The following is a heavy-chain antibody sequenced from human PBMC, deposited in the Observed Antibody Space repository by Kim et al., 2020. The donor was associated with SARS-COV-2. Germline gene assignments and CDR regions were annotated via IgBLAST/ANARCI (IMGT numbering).Heavy chain of an antibody. CDR2: VHSSGYT. CDR3: ARELGGSRST. D-gene: IGHD5-18*01. J-gene: IGHJ5*02. Sequence: GGSLRLSCAASGFSVSNDDMSWVRQAPGEGLEWVSFVHSSGYTYYTDSVKGRFTISRDNSKNTLYLQMNSLRAEDTAVYYCARELGGSRSTWGQGTLVTV. V-gene: IGHV3-66*01. CDR1: GFSVSNDD.